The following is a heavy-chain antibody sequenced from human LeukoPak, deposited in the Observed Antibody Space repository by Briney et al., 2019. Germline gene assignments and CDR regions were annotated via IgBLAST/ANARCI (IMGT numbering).Heavy chain of an antibody. CDR2: INHSGST. CDR3: ARGRIAAAGMGRYYYYYYMDV. V-gene: IGHV4-34*01. Sequence: SETLSLTCAVYGGSFSGYYWSWIRQPPGKGLEWIGEINHSGSTNYNPSLKSRVTISVDTSKNQFSLKLSSVTAADTAVYYCARGRIAAAGMGRYYYYYYMDVWGKGTTVTVSS. D-gene: IGHD6-13*01. CDR1: GGSFSGYY. J-gene: IGHJ6*03.